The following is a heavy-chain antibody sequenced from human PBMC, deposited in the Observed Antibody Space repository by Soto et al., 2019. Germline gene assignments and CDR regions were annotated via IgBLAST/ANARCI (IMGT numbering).Heavy chain of an antibody. V-gene: IGHV5-10-1*01. CDR3: ARQIYDSDTGPNFQYYFDS. CDR1: GYSFAGYW. D-gene: IGHD3-22*01. Sequence: GASLKISCKGSGYSFAGYWITWVRQKPGKGLEQMGRIDPSDSQTYYSPSFRGHVTILVTKSITTVFLQWSNLRASDTAMYYCARQIYDSDTGPNFQYYFDSWGQGTPVAVSS. CDR2: IDPSDSQT. J-gene: IGHJ4*02.